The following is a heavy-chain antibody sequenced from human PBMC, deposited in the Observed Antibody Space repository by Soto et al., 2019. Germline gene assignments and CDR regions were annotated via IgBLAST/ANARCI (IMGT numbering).Heavy chain of an antibody. CDR1: GFTFNNYA. CDR3: VREGIGSRSFDY. V-gene: IGHV3-64D*08. J-gene: IGHJ4*02. CDR2: ISGDGGSA. D-gene: IGHD2-21*01. Sequence: GGSLRLSCSASGFTFNNYAIHWVRQTPGKGLEYVSGISGDGGSAYYADSVKGRFTISRDNSQNTLYVQMTSPRAEDTALYYCVREGIGSRSFDYWGQGTLVTVSS.